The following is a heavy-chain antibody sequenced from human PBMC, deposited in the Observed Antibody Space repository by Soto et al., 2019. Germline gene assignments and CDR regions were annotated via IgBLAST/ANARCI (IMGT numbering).Heavy chain of an antibody. D-gene: IGHD3-10*01. Sequence: SETLSLTCTVSGGSISSGGYYWSWIRQHPGKGLEWIGYIYYSGSTYYNPSLKSRVTISVDTSKNQFSLKLSSVTAADTAVYYCARAEKLSSILWFGELASDYWGQGTLVTVSS. CDR1: GGSISSGGYY. CDR3: ARAEKLSSILWFGELASDY. J-gene: IGHJ4*02. V-gene: IGHV4-31*03. CDR2: IYYSGST.